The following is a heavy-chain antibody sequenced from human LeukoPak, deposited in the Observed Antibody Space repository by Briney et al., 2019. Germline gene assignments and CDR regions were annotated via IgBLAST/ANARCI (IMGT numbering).Heavy chain of an antibody. CDR3: ARDHSSGWYPDYFGC. Sequence: PSETLSLTCAVYGGSFSGYYWSWIRQPPGKGLEWIGEINHSGSTNYNLSLKSRVTISVDTSKNQFSLKLSSVTAADTAVYYCARDHSSGWYPDYFGCWGQGTLVTVSS. D-gene: IGHD6-19*01. CDR2: INHSGST. J-gene: IGHJ4*02. V-gene: IGHV4-34*01. CDR1: GGSFSGYY.